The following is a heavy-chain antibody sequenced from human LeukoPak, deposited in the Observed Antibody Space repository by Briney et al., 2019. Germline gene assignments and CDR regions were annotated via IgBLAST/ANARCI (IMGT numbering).Heavy chain of an antibody. J-gene: IGHJ6*02. Sequence: PSETLSLTCTVSGGSIMSYYWSWIRQPPGKGLEWIGYVYHSGSTNYNPSLQSRVTISVDTSKNQFSLKLSSVTAADTAVYYCARGQTFYYYYGMDVWGQGTTVTVSS. CDR3: ARGQTFYYYYGMDV. CDR2: VYHSGST. V-gene: IGHV4-59*12. CDR1: GGSIMSYY. D-gene: IGHD3-16*01.